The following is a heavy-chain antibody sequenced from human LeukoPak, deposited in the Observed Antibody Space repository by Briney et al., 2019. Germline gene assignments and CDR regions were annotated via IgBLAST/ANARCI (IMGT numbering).Heavy chain of an antibody. Sequence: GESLKISCKGSGYSFTSYWIGWVRQMPGKGLEWMGIIYPGDSDTRYSPSFQGQVTISADKSISTAYLQWSSLKASDTAMYYCARLACSSTSCYPAGLDYFDYWGQGTLVTVSS. CDR2: IYPGDSDT. CDR3: ARLACSSTSCYPAGLDYFDY. CDR1: GYSFTSYW. V-gene: IGHV5-51*01. J-gene: IGHJ4*02. D-gene: IGHD2-2*01.